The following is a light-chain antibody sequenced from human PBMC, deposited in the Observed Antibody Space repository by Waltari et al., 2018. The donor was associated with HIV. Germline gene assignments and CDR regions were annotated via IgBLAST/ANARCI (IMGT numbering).Light chain of an antibody. CDR1: SSGIGSYKL. CDR2: DVN. Sequence: QSALTQPGPVSGSLGQSITIPCTGTSSGIGSYKLVCWYQQYPGKAPKVIIYDVNKWPSGVSHRFSGFKAANTASLTISGLQAEDEADYYCYSYAGSPTFVIFGGGTKVTVL. J-gene: IGLJ2*01. V-gene: IGLV2-23*02. CDR3: YSYAGSPTFVI.